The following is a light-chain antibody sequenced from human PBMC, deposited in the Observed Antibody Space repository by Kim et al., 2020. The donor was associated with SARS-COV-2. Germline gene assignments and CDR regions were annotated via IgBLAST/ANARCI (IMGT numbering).Light chain of an antibody. V-gene: IGKV1-27*01. Sequence: ASVGDRIPITCRARQDIANSLAWYQQKPGKVPTVLIYAASTLQSVVPSRFSGSGSGTEFTLTIGSLQTEDFATYYCQKYNSAPWTFGPGTKVDIK. J-gene: IGKJ1*01. CDR2: AAS. CDR1: QDIANS. CDR3: QKYNSAPWT.